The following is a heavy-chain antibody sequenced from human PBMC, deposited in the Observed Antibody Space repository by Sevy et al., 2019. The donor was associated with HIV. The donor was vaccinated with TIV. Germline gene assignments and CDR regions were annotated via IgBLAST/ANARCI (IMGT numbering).Heavy chain of an antibody. Sequence: GGSLRLSCAASGFTFSDYYMSWIRQAPGKGLEWSSYISGSDDAIYYADSVKGRFSISRDNAKNSLYLQLTSLSPEDTAVYYCARDHVKDADLGDYYYIAMDVWGQGTTVTVSS. CDR3: ARDHVKDADLGDYYYIAMDV. CDR2: ISGSDDAI. D-gene: IGHD3-16*01. CDR1: GFTFSDYY. J-gene: IGHJ6*02. V-gene: IGHV3-11*01.